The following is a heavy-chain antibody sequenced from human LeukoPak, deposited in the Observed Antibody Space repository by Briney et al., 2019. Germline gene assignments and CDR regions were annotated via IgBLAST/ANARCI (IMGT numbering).Heavy chain of an antibody. V-gene: IGHV3-74*01. CDR3: ARRYCSGGSCYSFRGDWFDP. CDR2: INTDGGGT. CDR1: GFTFSSSW. Sequence: PGGSLRLSCAASGFTFSSSWMHWVRQAPGKGLVWVSRINTDGGGTTYADSVKGRFTISRDNAKNTLYLQMNSLRAEDTAVYYCARRYCSGGSCYSFRGDWFDPWGQGTLVTVSS. D-gene: IGHD2-15*01. J-gene: IGHJ5*02.